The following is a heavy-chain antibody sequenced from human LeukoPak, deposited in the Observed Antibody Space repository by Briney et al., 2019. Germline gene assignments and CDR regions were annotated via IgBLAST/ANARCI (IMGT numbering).Heavy chain of an antibody. CDR2: IYYSGST. CDR1: GGSISSGDYY. Sequence: SETLSLTCTVSGGSISSGDYYWSWIRQPPGKGLEWIVYIYYSGSTYYNPSLKSRITISVDTSKNQFSLKLSSVPGADTAVYYCACLWSGQSYWGQGTLVTVSS. D-gene: IGHD3-3*01. CDR3: ACLWSGQSY. V-gene: IGHV4-30-4*08. J-gene: IGHJ4*02.